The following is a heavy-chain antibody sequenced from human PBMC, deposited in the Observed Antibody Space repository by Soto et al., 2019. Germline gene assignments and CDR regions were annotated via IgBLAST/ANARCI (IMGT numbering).Heavy chain of an antibody. D-gene: IGHD3-22*01. CDR1: GYTFTGYY. CDR3: AITYYISGYPYPQGTDY. V-gene: IGHV1-2*02. CDR2: INPNSGGT. J-gene: IGHJ4*02. Sequence: GASVKVSCKASGYTFTGYYMHWVRQAPGQGLEWMGWINPNSGGTNYAQKFQGRATMTRDTSISTAYMELGRLRSDDTAVYYCAITYYISGYPYPQGTDYCGQGTLVTVYS.